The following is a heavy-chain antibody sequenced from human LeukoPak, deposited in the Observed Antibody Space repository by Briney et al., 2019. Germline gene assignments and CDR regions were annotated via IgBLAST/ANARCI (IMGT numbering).Heavy chain of an antibody. V-gene: IGHV1-2*02. CDR2: INPNSGGT. D-gene: IGHD3-10*01. J-gene: IGHJ4*02. CDR1: GYTFTGYY. Sequence: ASVKVSCKASGYTFTGYYMHWVRQAPGQGLEWMGWINPNSGGTNYAQKFQGRVTMTRDTSISTAYMELSRLRSDDTAVYYCARQELGSGSWPNYWGQGTLVTVSS. CDR3: ARQELGSGSWPNY.